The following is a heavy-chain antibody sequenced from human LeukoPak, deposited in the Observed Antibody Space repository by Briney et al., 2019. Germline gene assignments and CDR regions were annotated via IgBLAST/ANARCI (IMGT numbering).Heavy chain of an antibody. CDR2: IYYSGST. D-gene: IGHD2-2*01. Sequence: PSETLSLTCAVYGGSFSGYYWSWIRQPPGKGLEWIGSIYYSGSTYYNPSLKSRVTISVDTSKNQFSLKLSSVTTADTAVYYCARRPLGYCSSTSCPQQDYWGQGTLVTVSS. V-gene: IGHV4-34*01. J-gene: IGHJ4*02. CDR3: ARRPLGYCSSTSCPQQDY. CDR1: GGSFSGYY.